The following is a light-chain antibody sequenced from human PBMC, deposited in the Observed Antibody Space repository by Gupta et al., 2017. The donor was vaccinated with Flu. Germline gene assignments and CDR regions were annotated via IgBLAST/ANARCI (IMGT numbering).Light chain of an antibody. CDR3: ALYLRSGISV. Sequence: QIVVTQEPSFSVSPGETVTLTCGLNSGSVSTNYYPSWYQQTPGQPPRTLIYSTNTRSSGVPDRFFGSILGNKAALTITGAQADDESDYYCALYLRSGISVFGGGTKLTVL. V-gene: IGLV8-61*01. CDR2: STN. J-gene: IGLJ3*02. CDR1: SGSVSTNYY.